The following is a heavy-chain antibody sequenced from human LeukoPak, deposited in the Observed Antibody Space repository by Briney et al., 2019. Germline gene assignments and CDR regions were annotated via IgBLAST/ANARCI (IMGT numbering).Heavy chain of an antibody. CDR3: AKDPIVLVPAATPYFDY. CDR1: LFSFSSYA. V-gene: IGHV3-23*01. D-gene: IGHD2-2*02. CDR2: IIGSGGST. J-gene: IGHJ4*02. Sequence: GGSLRLSCAASLFSFSSYAMSWVCAALGGGLGWVSAIIGSGGSTYYADAVKIRFTISRNNSKTTLYLKMNSLRAEDMALYYCAKDPIVLVPAATPYFDYWGQGTLVTVSS.